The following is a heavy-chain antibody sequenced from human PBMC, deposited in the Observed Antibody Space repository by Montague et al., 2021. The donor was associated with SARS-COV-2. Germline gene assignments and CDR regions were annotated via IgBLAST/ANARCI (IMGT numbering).Heavy chain of an antibody. J-gene: IGHJ3*02. Sequence: YNPSLTSRVTISIDTSKNQFSLWLSSVTAADTAVYYCARQENSSGWFKPDAFDIWGQGTMVTVSS. V-gene: IGHV4-39*01. D-gene: IGHD6-19*01. CDR3: ARQENSSGWFKPDAFDI.